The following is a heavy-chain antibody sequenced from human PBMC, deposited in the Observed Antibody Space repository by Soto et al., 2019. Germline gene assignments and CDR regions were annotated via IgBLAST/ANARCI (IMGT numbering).Heavy chain of an antibody. CDR1: GFTFSSYA. CDR3: AERATTYYDFWSGYLYFDY. CDR2: ISGSGGSA. J-gene: IGHJ4*02. Sequence: GGSLRLSCAASGFTFSSYAMSWVRQAPGKGLEWVSAISGSGGSAYYADSVKGRFTISRDNSKNTLYLQMNSLRAEDTAVYYCAERATTYYDFWSGYLYFDYWGQGTLVTVSS. V-gene: IGHV3-23*01. D-gene: IGHD3-3*01.